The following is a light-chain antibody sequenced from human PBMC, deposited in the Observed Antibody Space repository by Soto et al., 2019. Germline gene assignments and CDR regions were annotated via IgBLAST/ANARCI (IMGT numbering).Light chain of an antibody. CDR2: AAS. V-gene: IGKV1-9*01. J-gene: IGKJ4*01. Sequence: IQLTQSPSSLSASGGDRVTITCRASQGISSYLAWYQQKPGKAPNLLIYAASTLQSGVPSRFSGSGSGTDFTLTISSLQPEDFATYYCQQLNSNPLTFGGGTKVDIK. CDR3: QQLNSNPLT. CDR1: QGISSY.